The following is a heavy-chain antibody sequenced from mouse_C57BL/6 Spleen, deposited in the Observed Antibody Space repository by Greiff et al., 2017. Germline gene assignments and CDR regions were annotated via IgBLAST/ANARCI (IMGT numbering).Heavy chain of an antibody. D-gene: IGHD1-1*01. V-gene: IGHV1-62-2*01. J-gene: IGHJ4*01. CDR3: ARHEDPTVVAPYAMDY. CDR2: FYPGSGSI. CDR1: GYTFTEYT. Sequence: VQLQQSGAELVKPGASVTLSCKASGYTFTEYTIHWVKQRSGQGLEWIGWFYPGSGSIKYNEKFKDKATLTADKSSSTVYMELSRLTSEDSAFYICARHEDPTVVAPYAMDYWGQGTSVTVSS.